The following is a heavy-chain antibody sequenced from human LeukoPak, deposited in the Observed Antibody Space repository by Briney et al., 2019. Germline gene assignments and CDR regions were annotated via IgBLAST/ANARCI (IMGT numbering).Heavy chain of an antibody. CDR3: AKDQCGGDCEGWFDP. D-gene: IGHD2-21*02. Sequence: GGSLRLSCAASGFTFSNYAMSWVRQAPGKGLEWVSAISGSGGSTYYADSVKGRFTISRDNSKNTLYLQMNSLRAEDTAVYYCAKDQCGGDCEGWFDPWGQGTLVTVSS. CDR1: GFTFSNYA. CDR2: ISGSGGST. J-gene: IGHJ5*02. V-gene: IGHV3-23*01.